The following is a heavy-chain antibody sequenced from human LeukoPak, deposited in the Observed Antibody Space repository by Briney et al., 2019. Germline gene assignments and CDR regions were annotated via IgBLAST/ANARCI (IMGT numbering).Heavy chain of an antibody. V-gene: IGHV4-59*01. Sequence: SETLSLTCTVSGGSISSYYWSWIRQPPGKGLEWIGYIYYSGSTNYNPSLKSRVTISVDTSKNQFSLKLSSVTAADTAVCYCARGRLSYNWNVDAFDIWGQGTMVTVSS. D-gene: IGHD1-20*01. CDR3: ARGRLSYNWNVDAFDI. CDR2: IYYSGST. J-gene: IGHJ3*02. CDR1: GGSISSYY.